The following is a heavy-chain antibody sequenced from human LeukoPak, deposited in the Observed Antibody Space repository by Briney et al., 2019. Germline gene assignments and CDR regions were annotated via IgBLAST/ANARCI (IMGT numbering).Heavy chain of an antibody. CDR3: ARDGDNYHPPYDY. CDR2: IKQDGSDK. J-gene: IGHJ4*02. D-gene: IGHD4-11*01. V-gene: IGHV3-7*01. Sequence: PGGSLRLSCAASGFTFTKYWMSWVRQVPGKGLEWVANIKQDGSDKYYLDSVKGRFTISRDNAKNSVYLQMTSLRDEDTAVYYCARDGDNYHPPYDYWGQGTLVTVSP. CDR1: GFTFTKYW.